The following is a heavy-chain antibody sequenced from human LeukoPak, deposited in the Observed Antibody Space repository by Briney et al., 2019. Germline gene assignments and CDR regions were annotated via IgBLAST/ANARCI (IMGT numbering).Heavy chain of an antibody. J-gene: IGHJ4*02. Sequence: GGSLRLSCAASGFSFSGCGMHWVRQAPGKGLEWVAFIWYDGRDKYYVDSVKGRFTISRDNSKNTLYLQMNSLRAEDTAMYYCAKDPYSYGSYFDYWGQGTLVTVSS. CDR3: AKDPYSYGSYFDY. CDR2: IWYDGRDK. V-gene: IGHV3-30*02. CDR1: GFSFSGCG. D-gene: IGHD5-18*01.